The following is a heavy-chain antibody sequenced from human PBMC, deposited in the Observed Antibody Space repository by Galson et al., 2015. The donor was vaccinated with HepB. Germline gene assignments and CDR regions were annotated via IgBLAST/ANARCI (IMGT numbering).Heavy chain of an antibody. Sequence: SVKVSCKASGGTFSSYTISWVRQAPGQGLEWMGRIIPILGIANYAQKFQGRVTITADKSTSTAYMELSSLRSEDTAVYYCAKASLPENDNPDYWGQGTLVTVSS. CDR1: GGTFSSYT. CDR2: IIPILGIA. J-gene: IGHJ4*02. V-gene: IGHV1-69*02. D-gene: IGHD1-1*01. CDR3: AKASLPENDNPDY.